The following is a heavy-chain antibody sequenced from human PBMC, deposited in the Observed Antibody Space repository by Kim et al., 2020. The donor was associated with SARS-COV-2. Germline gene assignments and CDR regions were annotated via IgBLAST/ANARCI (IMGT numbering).Heavy chain of an antibody. CDR3: ARGYSNHGRGFDY. D-gene: IGHD4-4*01. J-gene: IGHJ4*02. Sequence: YAQKLQGRVTMTTDTSTSTAYMELRSLRSDDTAVYYCARGYSNHGRGFDYWGQGTLVTVSS. V-gene: IGHV1-18*01.